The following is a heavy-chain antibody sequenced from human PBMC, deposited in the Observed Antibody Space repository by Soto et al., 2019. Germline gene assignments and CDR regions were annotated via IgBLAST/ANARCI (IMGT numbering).Heavy chain of an antibody. Sequence: EVQLVESGGGLVQPGGSLRLSCAASGFTFSSYWMHWVRQAPGKGLVWVSRINSDGSSTSYADSVKGRFTISRYNAKNTLYLQMNSLRAEDTAVYYCASSWQQNGMDVWGQGTTVTVSS. CDR2: INSDGSST. J-gene: IGHJ6*02. CDR1: GFTFSSYW. CDR3: ASSWQQNGMDV. D-gene: IGHD6-13*01. V-gene: IGHV3-74*01.